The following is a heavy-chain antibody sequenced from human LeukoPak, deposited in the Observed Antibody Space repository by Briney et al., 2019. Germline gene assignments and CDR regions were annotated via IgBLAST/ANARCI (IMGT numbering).Heavy chain of an antibody. Sequence: GESLQISCKGSGYSFTSYWISWVRQMPGKGLEWMGRIDPSDSYTNYSPSFQGHVTISTDKSISTAYLQWSSLKASDTAMFYCARMAQVAAAGTDFDYWGQETLVTVSS. V-gene: IGHV5-10-1*01. CDR2: IDPSDSYT. D-gene: IGHD6-13*01. CDR3: ARMAQVAAAGTDFDY. J-gene: IGHJ4*02. CDR1: GYSFTSYW.